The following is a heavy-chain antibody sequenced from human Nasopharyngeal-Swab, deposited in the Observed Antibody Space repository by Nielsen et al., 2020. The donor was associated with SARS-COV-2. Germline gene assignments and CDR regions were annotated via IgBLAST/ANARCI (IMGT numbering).Heavy chain of an antibody. V-gene: IGHV1-69*06. J-gene: IGHJ3*02. CDR1: SVTFSSYV. CDR2: IIPIFGTA. CDR3: ATVKTYYYDSSGDRGDAFDI. D-gene: IGHD3-22*01. Sequence: SVKVSCPASSVTFSSYVISWARQAPGQGVEWMGGIIPIFGTANYAQKFQGRVTITADKSTSTAYMELSSLRSEDTAVYYCATVKTYYYDSSGDRGDAFDIWGQGTMVTVSS.